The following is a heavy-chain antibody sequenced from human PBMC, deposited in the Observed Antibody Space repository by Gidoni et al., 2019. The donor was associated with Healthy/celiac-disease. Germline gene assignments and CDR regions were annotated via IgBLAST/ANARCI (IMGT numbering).Heavy chain of an antibody. CDR2: FIPIFGTA. J-gene: IGHJ4*02. Sequence: QVQLVQSGAEVKKPGSSVKVSCKASGGTFSSYAICWVRQAPGQGPEWMGGFIPIFGTANYAQKFQGRVTITADESTSTAYMELSSLRSEDTSVYYCVRGIAVAGIHKWGQGTLVTVSS. V-gene: IGHV1-69*01. D-gene: IGHD6-19*01. CDR3: VRGIAVAGIHK. CDR1: GGTFSSYA.